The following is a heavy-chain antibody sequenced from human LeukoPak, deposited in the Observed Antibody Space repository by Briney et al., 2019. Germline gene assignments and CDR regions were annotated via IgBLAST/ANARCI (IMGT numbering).Heavy chain of an antibody. CDR1: GFTFSSCA. CDR3: ARDGQLYYDYVWGSYLDY. V-gene: IGHV3-30-3*01. CDR2: ISYDGSNK. Sequence: GRSLRLSCAASGFTFSSCAMHWVRQAPGKGLEWVAIISYDGSNKYYADSVKGRFTISRDNSKNTLYLQMNSLRAEDTAVYYCARDGQLYYDYVWGSYLDYWGQGTLVTVSS. J-gene: IGHJ4*02. D-gene: IGHD3-16*02.